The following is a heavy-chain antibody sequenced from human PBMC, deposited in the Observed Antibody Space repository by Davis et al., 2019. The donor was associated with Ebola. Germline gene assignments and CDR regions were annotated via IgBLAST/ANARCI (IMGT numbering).Heavy chain of an antibody. D-gene: IGHD3-22*01. Sequence: GESLKISCAASGFTFSDYYMTWIRQAPGKGLEWVSYISSSSSYTNYADSVKGRFTISRDNAKNSLYLQMNSLRDEDTAVYYCARDPGAYYYDSSGYYYAVGAFDIWGQGTMVTVSS. CDR3: ARDPGAYYYDSSGYYYAVGAFDI. J-gene: IGHJ3*02. CDR1: GFTFSDYY. V-gene: IGHV3-11*06. CDR2: ISSSSSYT.